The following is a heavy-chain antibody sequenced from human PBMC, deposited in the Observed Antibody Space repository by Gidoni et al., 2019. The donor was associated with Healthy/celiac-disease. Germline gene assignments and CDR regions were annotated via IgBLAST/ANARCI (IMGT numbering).Heavy chain of an antibody. CDR1: GYSISSGYY. CDR2: IYHSGST. CDR3: ARDSRDSSSPGWFDP. V-gene: IGHV4-38-2*02. D-gene: IGHD6-13*01. J-gene: IGHJ5*02. Sequence: QVQLQASGPGLVKPSETLSLACTVSGYSISSGYYWDWIRQPPGKGLELIGRIYHSGSTYSNPSLKSRVTISVDTSKNQFSLKLSSVTAADTSVYYCARDSRDSSSPGWFDPWGQGTLVTVSS.